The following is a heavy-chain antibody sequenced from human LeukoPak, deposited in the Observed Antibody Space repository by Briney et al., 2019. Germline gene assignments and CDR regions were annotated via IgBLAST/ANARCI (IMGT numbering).Heavy chain of an antibody. V-gene: IGHV1-2*02. D-gene: IGHD3-9*01. CDR1: GYLFTGYH. CDR3: ARGEGKRYFDWFFS. CDR2: INPNNSAT. Sequence: ASVKVSCKASGYLFTGYHMHWMRQAPGQGLEWMGWINPNNSATDFAQKFQGRVTMTRDTSIGTAYMELSRLRSDDTAVYFCARGEGKRYFDWFFSWGQGTLVTVSS. J-gene: IGHJ5*01.